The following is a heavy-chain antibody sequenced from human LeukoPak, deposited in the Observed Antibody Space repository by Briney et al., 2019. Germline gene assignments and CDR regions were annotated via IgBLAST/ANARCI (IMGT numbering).Heavy chain of an antibody. D-gene: IGHD6-19*01. CDR1: GFTFSSYG. Sequence: GGSLRLSCAASGFTFSSYGMHWVRQAPGKGLEWVAVIWYEGSNKYYADPVHGRFTISQDNSKTTLYLQMNRLRAEDTAVYYCASRSSGWYYFHYWGQGPLVTVSS. CDR3: ASRSSGWYYFHY. CDR2: IWYEGSNK. J-gene: IGHJ4*02. V-gene: IGHV3-33*01.